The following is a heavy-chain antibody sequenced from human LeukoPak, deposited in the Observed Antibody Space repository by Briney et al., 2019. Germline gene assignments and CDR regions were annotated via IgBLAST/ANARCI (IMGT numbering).Heavy chain of an antibody. CDR2: ISASGSLT. J-gene: IGHJ6*04. CDR3: ARDGTPIYSSGWVYMDV. V-gene: IGHV3-48*03. CDR1: GFSFSSYE. Sequence: QPGGSLRLSCAASGFSFSSYEMNWVRQAPGKGLEWISYISASGSLTRYAGSVEGRFTISRDNAKNSLYLQMNNLRGEDTGLYYCARDGTPIYSSGWVYMDVWGKGTTVTISS. D-gene: IGHD6-25*01.